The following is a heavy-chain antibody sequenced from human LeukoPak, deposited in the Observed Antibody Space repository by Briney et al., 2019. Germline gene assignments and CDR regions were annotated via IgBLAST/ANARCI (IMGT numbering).Heavy chain of an antibody. CDR3: ARNKEGKSLDY. J-gene: IGHJ4*02. Sequence: ASVKVSCKAFGYTFTSNYMHWVRQAPGQGLEWMAWMNPNSGGTSYAQKFQGRVTMTRDTSISTAYTELSRLRFDDTAVYYCARNKEGKSLDYWGQGTLVTVSS. V-gene: IGHV1-2*02. CDR2: MNPNSGGT. CDR1: GYTFTSNY.